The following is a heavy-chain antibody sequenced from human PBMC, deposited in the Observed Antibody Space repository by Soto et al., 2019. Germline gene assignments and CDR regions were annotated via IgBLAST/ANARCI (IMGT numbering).Heavy chain of an antibody. Sequence: SETLSLTCTVSGGSISSSSYYWGWIRQPPGKGLEWIGSIYYSGSTYYNPSLKSRVTISVDTSKNHLSLKLSSVTAADTAVYYCATQEVGGSYGRYFDYWGQGTLVTVSS. J-gene: IGHJ4*02. CDR2: IYYSGST. D-gene: IGHD1-26*01. CDR1: GGSISSSSYY. CDR3: ATQEVGGSYGRYFDY. V-gene: IGHV4-39*02.